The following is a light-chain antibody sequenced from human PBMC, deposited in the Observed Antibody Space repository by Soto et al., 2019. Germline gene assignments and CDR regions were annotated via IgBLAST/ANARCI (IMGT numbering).Light chain of an antibody. Sequence: DIVMTQSPDSLAVSLGERATINCKSSQNVLYSSNYKNYLAWYQQKPRQPPKLLIYWASTRESGVPDRFSGSGSGTDLSLTISSLQAEDVAVYYCQQYYGTPPTFGQGTKVEIK. V-gene: IGKV4-1*01. J-gene: IGKJ1*01. CDR2: WAS. CDR1: QNVLYSSNYKNY. CDR3: QQYYGTPPT.